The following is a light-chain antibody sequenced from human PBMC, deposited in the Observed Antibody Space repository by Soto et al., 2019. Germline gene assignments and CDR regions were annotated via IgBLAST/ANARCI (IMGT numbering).Light chain of an antibody. CDR3: QQYYTIPFP. J-gene: IGKJ3*01. V-gene: IGKV4-1*01. CDR2: GAS. CDR1: QSVLDR. Sequence: DIVMTQSPDSLAASLGERATINCKSSQSVLDRLAWYQQRPGRPPKLVIYGASTRESGVPDRFSGSGSGTDFSLTITSLQAEDVAVYYCQQYYTIPFPFGPGTKVDVK.